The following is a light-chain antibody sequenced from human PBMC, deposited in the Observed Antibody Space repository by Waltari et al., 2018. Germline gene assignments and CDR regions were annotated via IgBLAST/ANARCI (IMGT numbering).Light chain of an antibody. J-gene: IGKJ4*01. V-gene: IGKV3-15*01. CDR1: QSVSSN. CDR2: GAS. Sequence: EIVMTQSPATLSVSPGERATLSCRASQSVSSNLAWYQQKPGQAPSLLIYGASTRATGFPARLSGSGSGTEFTLTISSLQSEDFAVYYCQQYNNWPPELTFGGGTKVEIK. CDR3: QQYNNWPPELT.